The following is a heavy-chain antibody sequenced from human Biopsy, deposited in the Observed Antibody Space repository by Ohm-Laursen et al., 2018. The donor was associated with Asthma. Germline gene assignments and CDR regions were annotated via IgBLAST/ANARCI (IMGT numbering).Heavy chain of an antibody. D-gene: IGHD6-19*01. CDR3: AKDFRGIAVAGDRGFDY. CDR1: GFTFSDYP. V-gene: IGHV3-23*01. CDR2: ITGSGGTT. J-gene: IGHJ4*02. Sequence: SLRLSCSASGFTFSDYPMTWVRQAPGKGLERVSAITGSGGTTYYADSVRGRFTISRDNSKSTLFPQMDSLSAEDTAVYYCAKDFRGIAVAGDRGFDYWGQGTLVTVSS.